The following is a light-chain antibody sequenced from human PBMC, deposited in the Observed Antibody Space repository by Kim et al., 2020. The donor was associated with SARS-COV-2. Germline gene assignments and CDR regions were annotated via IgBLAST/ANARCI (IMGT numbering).Light chain of an antibody. CDR1: QYIRKD. V-gene: IGKV1-17*01. CDR3: LQHSTYPIT. CDR2: GAS. Sequence: ASVGDRVTITCRASQYIRKDLGWYQQDPGRAPKRLIYGASSLQSGVPSRFSGSGSGTECTLTISSVQPEDFATYFCLQHSTYPITFGQGTRLEIK. J-gene: IGKJ5*01.